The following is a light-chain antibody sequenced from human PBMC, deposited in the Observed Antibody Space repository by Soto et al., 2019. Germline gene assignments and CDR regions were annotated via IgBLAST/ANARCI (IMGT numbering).Light chain of an antibody. V-gene: IGKV3-11*01. CDR3: QQRSKWLT. J-gene: IGKJ4*01. CDR1: QSVSSY. Sequence: EIVLTQSPATLSLSPGERATLSCRASQSVSSYLAWYQQKPGQAPRLLIYDGSNRATGIPARLSGSGSGTDFTLTISSLEPEDFAVYYCQQRSKWLTFGGGTKVEIK. CDR2: DGS.